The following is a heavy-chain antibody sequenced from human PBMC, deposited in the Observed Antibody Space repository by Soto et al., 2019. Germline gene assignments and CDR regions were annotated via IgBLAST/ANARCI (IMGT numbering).Heavy chain of an antibody. Sequence: ASVKVSCKASGGTFSSYAISWVRQAPGQGLEWMGGIIPIFGTANYAQKFQGRVTITADESTSTAYMELSSLRSEDTAAYYCARGRVNYYYGMDVWGQGTTVTVS. J-gene: IGHJ6*02. CDR2: IIPIFGTA. CDR3: ARGRVNYYYGMDV. D-gene: IGHD6-13*01. V-gene: IGHV1-69*13. CDR1: GGTFSSYA.